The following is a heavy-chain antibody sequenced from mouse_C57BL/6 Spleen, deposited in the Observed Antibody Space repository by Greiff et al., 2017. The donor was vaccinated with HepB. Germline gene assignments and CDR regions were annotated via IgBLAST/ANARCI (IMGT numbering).Heavy chain of an antibody. Sequence: VQLQESGAELVRPGASVTLSCKASGYTFTDYEMHWVKQTPVHGLEWIGAIDPETGGTAYNQKFKGKAILTADKSSSTAYMELRSLTSEDSAVYYCTRDYGSSYLGYFDVWGTGTTVTVSS. CDR2: IDPETGGT. CDR1: GYTFTDYE. J-gene: IGHJ1*03. V-gene: IGHV1-15*01. D-gene: IGHD1-1*01. CDR3: TRDYGSSYLGYFDV.